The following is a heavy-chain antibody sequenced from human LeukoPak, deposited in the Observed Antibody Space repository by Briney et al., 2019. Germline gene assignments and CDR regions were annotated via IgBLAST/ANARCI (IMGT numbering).Heavy chain of an antibody. CDR3: ARYCSSTSCYLGFDY. CDR2: IYYSGST. D-gene: IGHD2-2*01. J-gene: IGHJ4*02. Sequence: SETLSLTCTVSGGSISSGSYYWGWIRQPPGKGLEWIGSIYYSGSTYYNPSLKSRVTISVDTSKNQFSLRLSSVTAADTAVYYCARYCSSTSCYLGFDYWGQGALVTVSS. CDR1: GGSISSGSYY. V-gene: IGHV4-39*01.